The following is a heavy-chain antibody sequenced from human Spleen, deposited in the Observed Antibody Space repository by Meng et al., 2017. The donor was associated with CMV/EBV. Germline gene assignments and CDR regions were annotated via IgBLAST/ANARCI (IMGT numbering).Heavy chain of an antibody. CDR3: ARGTTLTYYFDY. D-gene: IGHD1-1*01. CDR1: GGSISSYY. V-gene: IGHV4-59*01. J-gene: IGHJ4*02. Sequence: GSLRLSCTVSGGSISSYYWSWIRQPPGKGLEWIGYIYYSGSTNYNPSLKSRVTISVDTSKNQFSLKLSSVTAADTAVYYCARGTTLTYYFDYWGQGTLVTVSS. CDR2: IYYSGST.